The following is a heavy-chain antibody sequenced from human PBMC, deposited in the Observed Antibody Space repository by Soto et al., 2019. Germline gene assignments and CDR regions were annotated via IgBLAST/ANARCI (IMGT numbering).Heavy chain of an antibody. V-gene: IGHV3-30-3*01. CDR2: ISYDGSNK. CDR3: ARGRSSGWYPGPNYYFDY. D-gene: IGHD6-19*01. J-gene: IGHJ4*02. CDR1: GFTFSSYA. Sequence: GGSLRLSCAASGFTFSSYAMHWVRQAPGKGLEWVAVISYDGSNKYYADSVKGRFTISRDNSKNTLYLQMNSLRAEDTAVYYCARGRSSGWYPGPNYYFDYWGQGTLVTVSS.